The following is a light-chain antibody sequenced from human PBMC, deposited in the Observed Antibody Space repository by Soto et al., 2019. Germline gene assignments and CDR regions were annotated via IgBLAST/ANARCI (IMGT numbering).Light chain of an antibody. CDR1: QSVSRY. V-gene: IGKV3-20*01. Sequence: EIVMTQSPATLSVSPGEGATLSCRASQSVSRYLAWYQQKPGQAPRLLIYGASNRATGIPDRFSGSGSGTDFTLTISRLEPEDFAVYYCQQYGSSGTFGQGTRLENK. J-gene: IGKJ5*01. CDR3: QQYGSSGT. CDR2: GAS.